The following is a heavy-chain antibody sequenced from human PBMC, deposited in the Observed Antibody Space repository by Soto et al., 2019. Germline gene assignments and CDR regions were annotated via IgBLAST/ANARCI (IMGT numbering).Heavy chain of an antibody. CDR2: IYYSGRT. CDR3: ERDSSPPIGANWFDP. D-gene: IGHD2-2*01. J-gene: IGHJ5*02. V-gene: IGHV4-59*12. CDR1: GGSISSYY. Sequence: PSETLSLTCTVSGGSISSYYWSWIRQPPGKGLEWIGYIYYSGRTNYNPSLKSRVTISVDTSKNQFSLKLFSVTAADTAVYYCERDSSPPIGANWFDPWGEGTLVTVSS.